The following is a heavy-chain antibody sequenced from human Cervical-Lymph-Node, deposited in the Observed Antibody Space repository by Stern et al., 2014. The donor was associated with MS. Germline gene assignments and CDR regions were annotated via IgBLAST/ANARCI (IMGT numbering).Heavy chain of an antibody. Sequence: QVTLKESGPTLVKPTQTVTLTCTLSGFSLTTAGVGVGWIRQPPGKALEWLSLIYWDGDKLYRPSLKNRLTITKDTSKNQVVLTMTNVDPVDTATYYCAHSRVKYCRGGTCYSSLFDYWGQGTLVTVSS. D-gene: IGHD2-15*01. CDR1: GFSLTTAGVG. J-gene: IGHJ4*02. CDR2: IYWDGDK. CDR3: AHSRVKYCRGGTCYSSLFDY. V-gene: IGHV2-5*09.